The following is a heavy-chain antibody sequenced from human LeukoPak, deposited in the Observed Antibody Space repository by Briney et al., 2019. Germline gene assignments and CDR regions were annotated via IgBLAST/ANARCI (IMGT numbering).Heavy chain of an antibody. D-gene: IGHD3-9*01. CDR2: ISWNSGSI. Sequence: GGSLRLSCAASGFTFDDYAMHWVRQAPGKGLEWVSGISWNSGSIGYADSVKGRFTISRDNAKNSLYLQMNSLRAEDTALYYCAKDISYDILTGYPYYWGQGTLVTVSS. V-gene: IGHV3-9*01. J-gene: IGHJ4*02. CDR3: AKDISYDILTGYPYY. CDR1: GFTFDDYA.